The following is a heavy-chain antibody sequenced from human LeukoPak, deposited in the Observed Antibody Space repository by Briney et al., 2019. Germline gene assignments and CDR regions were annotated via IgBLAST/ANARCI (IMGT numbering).Heavy chain of an antibody. CDR3: TSDPRYCSSGVCYRWFDP. V-gene: IGHV3-15*07. CDR2: IKSKNDGGKT. J-gene: IGHJ5*02. CDR1: GLRFTDAW. Sequence: GGSLRLSCAASGLRFTDAWMNWVRQTAGKGLEWVGRIKSKNDGGKTDHAAPVKGRFTISRDDSKNTLYLQMNSLKTEDTGVYFCTSDPRYCSSGVCYRWFDPWGQGTLVTVSS. D-gene: IGHD2-8*01.